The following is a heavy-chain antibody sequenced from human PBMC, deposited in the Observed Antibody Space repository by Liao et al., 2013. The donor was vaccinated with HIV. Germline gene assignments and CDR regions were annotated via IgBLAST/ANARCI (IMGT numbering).Heavy chain of an antibody. D-gene: IGHD2-21*01. Sequence: QVQLQQWGAGLLKPSETLSLTCAVYGGSFSGYYWSWIRQPPREGAWSGLGKVNHSGSTNYNPSLKSRVTISVDTSKNQFSLKLSSVTAADTAVYYCARGYCGGDCYGGRTEYFQHWGQGTLVTVSS. V-gene: IGHV4-34*01. CDR3: ARGYCGGDCYGGRTEYFQH. CDR1: GGSFSGYY. CDR2: VNHSGST. J-gene: IGHJ1*01.